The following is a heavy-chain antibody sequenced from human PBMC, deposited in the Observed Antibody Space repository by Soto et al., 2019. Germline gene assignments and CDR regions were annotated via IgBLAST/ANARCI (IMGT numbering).Heavy chain of an antibody. D-gene: IGHD3-10*01. Sequence: SVKVSCKASGGTFSSYAISWVRQAPGQGLEWMGGIIPIFGTANYAQKFQGRVTITADESTSTAYMELSSLRSEDTAVYYCARAPRYGSGSYPFDYWGQGTLVTVSS. V-gene: IGHV1-69*13. CDR3: ARAPRYGSGSYPFDY. CDR1: GGTFSSYA. J-gene: IGHJ4*02. CDR2: IIPIFGTA.